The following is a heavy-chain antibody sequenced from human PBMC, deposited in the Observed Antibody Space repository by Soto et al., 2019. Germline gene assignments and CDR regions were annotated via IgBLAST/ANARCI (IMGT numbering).Heavy chain of an antibody. D-gene: IGHD3-10*01. Sequence: GGSLRLSCAASGFTFSSYGMHWVRQAPGKGLEWVAVISYDGSNKYYADSVKGRFTISRDNSKNTLYLQMNSLRAEDTAVYYCAKDGLSLWFGELLGDYWGQGTLVTVSS. CDR1: GFTFSSYG. CDR3: AKDGLSLWFGELLGDY. CDR2: ISYDGSNK. J-gene: IGHJ4*02. V-gene: IGHV3-30*18.